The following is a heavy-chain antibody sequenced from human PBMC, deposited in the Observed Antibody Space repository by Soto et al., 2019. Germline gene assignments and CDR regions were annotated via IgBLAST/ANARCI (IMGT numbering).Heavy chain of an antibody. J-gene: IGHJ5*02. Sequence: GGSLRLSCAVSGFSFSAYAMSWVRQAPGKGLEWVSGISAGGGNTYYADSVRGRFTISRDNSKDTLYLQITSLRAEDTAFYYCAKHAEYQLVSWFDPWGQGTLVTVSS. CDR3: AKHAEYQLVSWFDP. D-gene: IGHD2-2*01. CDR2: ISAGGGNT. V-gene: IGHV3-23*01. CDR1: GFSFSAYA.